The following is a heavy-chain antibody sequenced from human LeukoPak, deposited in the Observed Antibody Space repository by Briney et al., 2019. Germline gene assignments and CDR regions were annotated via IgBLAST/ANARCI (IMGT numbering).Heavy chain of an antibody. Sequence: SETLSLTCAVYGGSFSGYYWSWIRQPPGKGLEWIGYIYYSGSTNYNPSLKSRVTISVDTSKNQFSLKLSSVTAADTAVYYCARSSEGRYYYDSSGYTYFYYYMDVWGKGTTVTISS. CDR3: ARSSEGRYYYDSSGYTYFYYYMDV. CDR2: IYYSGST. D-gene: IGHD3-22*01. CDR1: GGSFSGYY. J-gene: IGHJ6*03. V-gene: IGHV4-59*01.